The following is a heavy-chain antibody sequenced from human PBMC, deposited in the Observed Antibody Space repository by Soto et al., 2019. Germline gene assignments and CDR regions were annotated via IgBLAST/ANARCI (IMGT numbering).Heavy chain of an antibody. CDR3: ARGRGDTAMAWYY. CDR2: MYNTGST. D-gene: IGHD5-18*01. Sequence: PSETLSLTCTVSGGSISSYYWSWIRQPPGKGLEWIGYMYNTGSTIYNPSLKSRVTISVDTSKNQFSLKLSSVTAADTAVYYCARGRGDTAMAWYYWGQGTLVTVSS. V-gene: IGHV4-59*01. J-gene: IGHJ4*02. CDR1: GGSISSYY.